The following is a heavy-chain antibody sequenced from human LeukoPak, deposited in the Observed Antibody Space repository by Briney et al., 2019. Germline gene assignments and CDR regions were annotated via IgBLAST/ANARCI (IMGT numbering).Heavy chain of an antibody. J-gene: IGHJ5*02. CDR3: ARRLVPDYCTNGVCSLTSYNWFDP. CDR2: IYPGDSDT. CDR1: GYSFTSYW. Sequence: PGESLKISFKGPGYSFTSYWIGWVRPMPGKGLEWMGIIYPGDSDTRYSPSFQGQVTISADKSISTAYLQWSSLKASDTAMYYCARRLVPDYCTNGVCSLTSYNWFDPWGQGTLVTVSS. V-gene: IGHV5-51*01. D-gene: IGHD2-8*01.